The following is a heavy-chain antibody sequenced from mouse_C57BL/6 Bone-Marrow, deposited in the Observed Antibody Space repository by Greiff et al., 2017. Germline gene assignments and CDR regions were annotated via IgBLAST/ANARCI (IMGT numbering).Heavy chain of an antibody. V-gene: IGHV1-64*01. CDR1: GYTFTSYW. J-gene: IGHJ3*01. Sequence: QVHVKQPGAELVKPGASVTLSCKASGYTFTSYWMHWVKQRPGQGLEWIGMIHPNSGSTNYNEKFKSKATLTVDKSSSTAYMQLSSLTSEDSAVYYCARSRSYDGRFAYWGQGTLVTVSA. CDR3: ARSRSYDGRFAY. CDR2: IHPNSGST. D-gene: IGHD2-3*01.